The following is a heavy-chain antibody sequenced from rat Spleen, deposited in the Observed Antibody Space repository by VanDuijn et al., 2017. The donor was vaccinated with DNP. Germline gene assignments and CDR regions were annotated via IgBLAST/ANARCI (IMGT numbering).Heavy chain of an antibody. Sequence: EVQLQESGPGLVKPSQSLSLTCSVTGYSITSNHKWSWIRKFPGDKMEWIGHISYSGSTTYNPSLESRISITRDTSKNQFFLHLNSVTPADTATYYCARQPSGMDYWGQGVMVIVSS. CDR3: ARQPSGMDY. D-gene: IGHD1-4*01. CDR2: ISYSGST. CDR1: GYSITSNH. J-gene: IGHJ2*01. V-gene: IGHV3-1*01.